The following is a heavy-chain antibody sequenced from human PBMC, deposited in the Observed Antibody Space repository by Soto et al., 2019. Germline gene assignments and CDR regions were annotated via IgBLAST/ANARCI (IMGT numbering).Heavy chain of an antibody. CDR2: IYWNDDK. CDR3: ARNSPSMIVVVKPASRINYFDY. J-gene: IGHJ4*02. CDR1: GFSLSTSGVG. V-gene: IGHV2-5*01. Sequence: SGPTLVNPTQTLTLTCTFSGFSLSTSGVGVGWIRQPPGKALEWLALIYWNDDKRYSPSLKSRLTITKDTSKNQVVLTMTNMDPVDTATYYCARNSPSMIVVVKPASRINYFDYWGQGTLVTVSS. D-gene: IGHD3-22*01.